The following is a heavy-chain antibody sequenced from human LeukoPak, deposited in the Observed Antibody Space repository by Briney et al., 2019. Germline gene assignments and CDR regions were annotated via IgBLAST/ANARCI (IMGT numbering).Heavy chain of an antibody. CDR1: GFTFSSYA. CDR3: ARVTAGGVFDY. CDR2: ISSNGGGT. J-gene: IGHJ4*02. D-gene: IGHD3-16*01. Sequence: PGVSLRLSCAASGFTFSSYAMYWVRQAPGKGLEYVSSISSNGGGTYYANSVKGRFTISRDNSKNTLFLQMGSLRAEDMAVYYCARVTAGGVFDYWGQGTLVTVSS. V-gene: IGHV3-64*01.